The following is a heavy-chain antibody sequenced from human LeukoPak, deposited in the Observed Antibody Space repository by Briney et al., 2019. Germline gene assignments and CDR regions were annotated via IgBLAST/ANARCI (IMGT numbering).Heavy chain of an antibody. D-gene: IGHD5-18*01. CDR3: ARDTHIQLWATYYYYMDV. J-gene: IGHJ6*03. V-gene: IGHV3-21*01. Sequence: DPGGSLRLSCAASGFTFSSYAMNWVRQAPGKGLEWVSSISSSSSYIYYADSVKGRFTISRDNAKNSLYLQMNSLRAEDTAVYYCARDTHIQLWATYYYYMDVWGKGTTVTVSS. CDR1: GFTFSSYA. CDR2: ISSSSSYI.